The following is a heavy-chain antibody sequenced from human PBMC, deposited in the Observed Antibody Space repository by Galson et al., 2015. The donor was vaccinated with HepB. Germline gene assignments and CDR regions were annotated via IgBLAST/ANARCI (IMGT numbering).Heavy chain of an antibody. V-gene: IGHV3-48*02. D-gene: IGHD6-19*01. CDR3: WRSRGWFGY. CDR2: ISNSGSAI. CDR1: GFRFSSLG. Sequence: FLSLAGEARGFRFSSLGRDWDRAAPGTGLAWGSCISNSGSAIYYADSVQGRFTISRDTAENSLYLQMNRLRDDDTALYYCWRSRGWFGYWGQGTLVTVSS. J-gene: IGHJ4*02.